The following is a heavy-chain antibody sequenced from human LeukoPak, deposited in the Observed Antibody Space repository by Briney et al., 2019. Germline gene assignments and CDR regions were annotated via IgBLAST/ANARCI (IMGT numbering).Heavy chain of an antibody. CDR2: IYTSGST. Sequence: PSQTLSLTCTVSGGSISSGSYYWSWIRQPAGKGLEWIGRIYTSGSTNYNPSLKSRVTISVDTSNDQFSLELTSVTAADTAVYYCARGARIRYNWNNRHFDYWGQGTLVTVSS. V-gene: IGHV4-61*02. CDR3: ARGARIRYNWNNRHFDY. D-gene: IGHD1/OR15-1a*01. CDR1: GGSISSGSYY. J-gene: IGHJ4*02.